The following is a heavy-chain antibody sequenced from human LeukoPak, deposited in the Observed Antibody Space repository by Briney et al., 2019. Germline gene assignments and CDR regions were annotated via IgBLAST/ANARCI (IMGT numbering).Heavy chain of an antibody. CDR3: ARNSGAGYYFYMDV. CDR2: INDDGSST. D-gene: IGHD3-10*01. CDR1: GFTFSSYW. J-gene: IGHJ6*03. Sequence: GGSLRLSCAASGFTFSSYWMHWVRQAPGKGLVWVSRINDDGSSTTYADSVKGRFTISRDNAKNSLYLQMNSLRAEDTALYYCARNSGAGYYFYMDVWGKGTAVTVSS. V-gene: IGHV3-74*01.